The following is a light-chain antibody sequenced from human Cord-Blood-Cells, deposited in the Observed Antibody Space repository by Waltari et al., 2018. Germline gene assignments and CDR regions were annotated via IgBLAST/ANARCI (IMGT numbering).Light chain of an antibody. CDR2: AAS. J-gene: IGKJ1*01. CDR3: QWRYSTPRT. Sequence: DIQMTQSPSSLSASVGDRVTITCRASQSISSYLNWYQQKPRKAPKLLIYAASSLQSRVPSRFSGSGSGTDFTLTISSLQPEDIATYYCQWRYSTPRTFRQGTKVEIK. V-gene: IGKV1-39*01. CDR1: QSISSY.